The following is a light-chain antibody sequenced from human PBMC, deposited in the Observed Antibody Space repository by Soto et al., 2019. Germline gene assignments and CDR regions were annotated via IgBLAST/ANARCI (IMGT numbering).Light chain of an antibody. CDR1: RSNIGAGYD. Sequence: QSVRPQPPSVSGAPGQRVPISCTGSRSNIGAGYDVHWYQQLPGTAPKLLIYGNSNRPSGVPDRFSGSKSGTSASLAITGLQAEDEADYYGQSYDSSLSGSVVFGGGTKLTVL. CDR3: QSYDSSLSGSVV. CDR2: GNS. J-gene: IGLJ2*01. V-gene: IGLV1-40*01.